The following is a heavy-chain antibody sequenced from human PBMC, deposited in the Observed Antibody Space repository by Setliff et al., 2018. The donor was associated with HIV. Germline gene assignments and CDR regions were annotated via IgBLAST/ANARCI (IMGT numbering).Heavy chain of an antibody. CDR1: GFTFSSYT. D-gene: IGHD5-12*01. CDR2: ISSSNSYI. Sequence: LRLSCAASGFTFSSYTMNWVRQAPGKGLEWVPSISSSNSYIYYADSVKGRFTISRDNAKNSLYLQMNSLRAEDTAVYYCARPRRDGYNLDAFDIWGQGTMVTVSS. CDR3: ARPRRDGYNLDAFDI. V-gene: IGHV3-21*01. J-gene: IGHJ3*02.